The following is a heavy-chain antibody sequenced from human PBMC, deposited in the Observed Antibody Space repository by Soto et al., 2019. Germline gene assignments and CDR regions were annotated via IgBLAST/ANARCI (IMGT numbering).Heavy chain of an antibody. J-gene: IGHJ4*02. CDR2: ISVYNGNT. Sequence: QVQLVQSGAELKKPGASVKVSCKASSYTFNSYAINWVRQAPGQGLEWIGWISVYNGNTNYAQSLQGRVTITPDTCQSTAYMELRSLRSDDTAVYYCARGHHYYDSREFDYWGQGTLVTVSS. D-gene: IGHD3-22*01. CDR1: SYTFNSYA. V-gene: IGHV1-18*01. CDR3: ARGHHYYDSREFDY.